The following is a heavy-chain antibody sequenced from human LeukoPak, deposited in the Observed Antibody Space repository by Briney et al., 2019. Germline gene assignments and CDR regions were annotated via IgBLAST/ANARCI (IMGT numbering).Heavy chain of an antibody. CDR2: INRDGSSA. J-gene: IGHJ4*02. D-gene: IGHD3-22*01. CDR1: GFTLSGFW. CDR3: ARVDSNGWGTEY. Sequence: GGSLRLSCAASGFTLSGFWMHWIRQAPGKGLMWLSRINRDGSSADYADSVKGRFTISRDNARSTLDLQMNSLRVEDTAVYYCARVDSNGWGTEYWGQGTLVTGSS. V-gene: IGHV3-74*01.